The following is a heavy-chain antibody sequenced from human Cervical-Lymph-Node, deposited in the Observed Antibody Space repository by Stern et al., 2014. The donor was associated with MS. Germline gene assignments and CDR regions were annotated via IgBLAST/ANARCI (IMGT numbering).Heavy chain of an antibody. CDR1: GFTFSYHA. Sequence: VQLVESWGGVVQPGRSLRLSCAASGFTFSYHAMHWVRQAPGQGLEWVAVISYDGSDKNDADSVKGRFTISRDNSRNTLYLQMNSLRVDDAAVYYCARGGAVATSDYYFDYWGQGILVTVSS. D-gene: IGHD5-12*01. CDR3: ARGGAVATSDYYFDY. J-gene: IGHJ4*02. CDR2: ISYDGSDK. V-gene: IGHV3-30*01.